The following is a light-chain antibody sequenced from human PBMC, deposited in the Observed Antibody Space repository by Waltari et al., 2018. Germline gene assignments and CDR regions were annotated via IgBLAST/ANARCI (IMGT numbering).Light chain of an antibody. CDR3: QHYLRLPVT. CDR1: QSGSRA. V-gene: IGKV3-20*01. CDR2: VAS. Sequence: SCRASQSGSRALTWYQQKPGQAPRLLIYVASTRATGIPDRFSGSGSGTDFSLTISRLEPDDFAVYYCQHYLRLPVTFGQGTTVEI. J-gene: IGKJ1*01.